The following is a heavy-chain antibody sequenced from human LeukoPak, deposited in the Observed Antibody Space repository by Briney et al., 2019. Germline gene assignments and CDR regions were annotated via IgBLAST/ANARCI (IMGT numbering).Heavy chain of an antibody. CDR1: GYTFANYY. CDR2: IHPTSGGT. J-gene: IGHJ3*02. CDR3: ARLINGVRAFDI. D-gene: IGHD7-27*01. V-gene: IGHV1-2*02. Sequence: GASVKVSFKASGYTFANYYMHWVRQAPGQGLEWMGWIHPTSGGTKYAQKFQGRVTMTRDTSISTAYMELSGLRSNDTAVYCCARLINGVRAFDIWGQGTMVTVSS.